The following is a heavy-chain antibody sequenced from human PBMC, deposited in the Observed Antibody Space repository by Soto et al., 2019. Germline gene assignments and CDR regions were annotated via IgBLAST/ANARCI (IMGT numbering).Heavy chain of an antibody. D-gene: IGHD5-12*01. CDR3: AVNSGGYSGSRWSGGMDV. CDR1: GYTFTSYY. Sequence: GASVKVSCKASGYTFTSYYMHWVRQAPGQGLEWMGIINPSGGSTSYAQKFQGRVTMTRDTSTSTVYMELSSLRSEDTAVYYCAVNSGGYSGSRWSGGMDVWGQGTKVTVSS. J-gene: IGHJ6*02. V-gene: IGHV1-46*01. CDR2: INPSGGST.